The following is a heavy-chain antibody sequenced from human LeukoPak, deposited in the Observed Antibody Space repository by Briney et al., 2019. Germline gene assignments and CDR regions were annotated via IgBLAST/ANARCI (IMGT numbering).Heavy chain of an antibody. CDR1: GFTFSSFW. Sequence: GGSLRLSCAASGFTFSSFWMTWVRQAPGKRLEYVANIEQDGTDKSYVGSVKGRFTISRDNAKNSLYLQMSSLRAEDTAAYYCARGRWGSGYYFDYWGQGTLVTVSS. J-gene: IGHJ4*02. V-gene: IGHV3-7*01. CDR2: IEQDGTDK. CDR3: ARGRWGSGYYFDY. D-gene: IGHD6-25*01.